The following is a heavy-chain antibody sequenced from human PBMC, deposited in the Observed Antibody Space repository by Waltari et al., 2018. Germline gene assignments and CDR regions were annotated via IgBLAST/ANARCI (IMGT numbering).Heavy chain of an antibody. V-gene: IGHV1-3*01. CDR2: INSGNGNT. CDR3: ARGGGYGSGSVGY. J-gene: IGHJ4*02. D-gene: IGHD3-10*01. Sequence: QVQLVQSGAEVKKPGASVKVSCKASGYTFTSYAMHWVRQATGQRLEWMGWINSGNGNTKDSQKFQGRVTITRDTSASTAYMELSSLRSEDTAVYYCARGGGYGSGSVGYWGQGTLVTVSS. CDR1: GYTFTSYA.